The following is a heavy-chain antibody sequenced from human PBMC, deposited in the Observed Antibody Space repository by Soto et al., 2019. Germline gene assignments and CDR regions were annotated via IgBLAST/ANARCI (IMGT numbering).Heavy chain of an antibody. CDR1: GFSLSTSGVG. V-gene: IGHV2-5*02. CDR2: IYWDDDK. Sequence: SGPTLVNPTQTLTLTCTFSGFSLSTSGVGVGWIRQPPGKALEWLALIYWDDDKRYSPSLKRRLTITKDTSKNQVVLTVTNMDPVDTASYYCAHRQSYRLFDYWGQGTLVTVSS. CDR3: AHRQSYRLFDY. J-gene: IGHJ4*02. D-gene: IGHD3-10*01.